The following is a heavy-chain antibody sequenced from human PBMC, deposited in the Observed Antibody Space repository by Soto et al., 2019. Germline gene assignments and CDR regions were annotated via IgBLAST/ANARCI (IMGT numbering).Heavy chain of an antibody. V-gene: IGHV1-69*13. D-gene: IGHD4-4*01. Sequence: ASVKVSCKASGGTFSSYAISWVRQAPGQGLEWMGGIIPIFGTANYAQKFQGRVTITADESTSTAYMELSSLRSEDTAVYYCAITDYSNPHYYYYGMDVWGQGTTVTVSS. J-gene: IGHJ6*02. CDR1: GGTFSSYA. CDR2: IIPIFGTA. CDR3: AITDYSNPHYYYYGMDV.